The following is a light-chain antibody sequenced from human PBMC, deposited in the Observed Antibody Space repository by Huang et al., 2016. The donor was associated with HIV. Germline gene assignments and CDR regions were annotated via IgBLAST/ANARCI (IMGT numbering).Light chain of an antibody. J-gene: IGKJ1*01. V-gene: IGKV3-20*01. CDR3: QQYGSSSWT. Sequence: EIVLTQSPGTLSLSPGERVTLSCRASQSISSSYLAWYLQKPGQAPRLLIYGASSRATGIPDRFSGSGSGTDFTLTISRLESEDFAVYYCQQYGSSSWTFGQGTKVEIK. CDR1: QSISSSY. CDR2: GAS.